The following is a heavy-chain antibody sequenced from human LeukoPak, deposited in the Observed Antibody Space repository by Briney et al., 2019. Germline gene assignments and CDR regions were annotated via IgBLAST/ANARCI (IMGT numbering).Heavy chain of an antibody. CDR1: GFTFSSYS. Sequence: GGSLRLSCAASGFTFSSYSMNWVRQAPGKGLEWVSSISSSSSYIYYADSVKGRFTISRDNAKNSLYLQMNSLRAEDTAVYYCTRDPDPHYYYGSGSYYTSFDYWGQGTLVTVSS. CDR2: ISSSSSYI. V-gene: IGHV3-21*01. CDR3: TRDPDPHYYYGSGSYYTSFDY. D-gene: IGHD3-10*01. J-gene: IGHJ4*02.